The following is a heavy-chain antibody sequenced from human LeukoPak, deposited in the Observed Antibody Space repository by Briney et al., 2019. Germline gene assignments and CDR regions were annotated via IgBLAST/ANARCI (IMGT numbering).Heavy chain of an antibody. J-gene: IGHJ6*02. D-gene: IGHD5-12*01. CDR1: GGSFSGCY. V-gene: IGHV4-34*01. CDR2: INHSGST. Sequence: SETLSLTCAVYGGSFSGCYWSWIRQPPGKGLEWIGEINHSGSTNYNPSLKGRVTISVDTSKNQFSLKLSSVTAADTAVYYCAGGPKWPPLFYYYPGRDAWAKGPRSPSP. CDR3: AGGPKWPPLFYYYPGRDA.